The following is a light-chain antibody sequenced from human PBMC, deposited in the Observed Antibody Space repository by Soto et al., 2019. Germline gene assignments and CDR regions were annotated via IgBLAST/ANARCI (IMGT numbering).Light chain of an antibody. J-gene: IGKJ4*01. Sequence: AIRMTQSPSSLSTSTADRVTIPCRASQGISSYLAWYQQKPGKAPKLLIYAASTLQSGVPSRFSGSGSGTDFTLTISCLQSEDFATYYCQQYYSYPLTFGGGTKVDIK. V-gene: IGKV1-8*01. CDR1: QGISSY. CDR3: QQYYSYPLT. CDR2: AAS.